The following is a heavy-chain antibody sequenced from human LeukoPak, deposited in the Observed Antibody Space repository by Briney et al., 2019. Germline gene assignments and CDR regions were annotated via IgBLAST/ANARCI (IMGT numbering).Heavy chain of an antibody. CDR2: ISAYNGNT. CDR1: GYTFTSYG. Sequence: GASVKVSCKASGYTFTSYGISWVRQAPGQGLEWMGWISAYNGNTNYAQKLQGRVTMTTDTSTSTAYMELRSLRSDDTAVYYCARSTRYPVSGYMDVWGKGTTVTVSS. D-gene: IGHD3-10*01. J-gene: IGHJ6*03. V-gene: IGHV1-18*01. CDR3: ARSTRYPVSGYMDV.